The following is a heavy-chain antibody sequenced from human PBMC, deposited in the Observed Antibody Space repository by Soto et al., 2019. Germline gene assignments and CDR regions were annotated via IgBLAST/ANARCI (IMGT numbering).Heavy chain of an antibody. D-gene: IGHD3-22*01. J-gene: IGHJ4*02. CDR3: AGLFPYVSSVYNFNY. CDR2: IYYLGNT. Sequence: SETLSLTCTVSGGSISSSSSYWGWIRQPPGKGLEWVGSIYYLGNTYYNPSLGGRVSISVDKSKNQFSLKLNSVTAADPAVFYFAGLFPYVSSVYNFNYLGQETLVTVSS. V-gene: IGHV4-39*01. CDR1: GGSISSSSSY.